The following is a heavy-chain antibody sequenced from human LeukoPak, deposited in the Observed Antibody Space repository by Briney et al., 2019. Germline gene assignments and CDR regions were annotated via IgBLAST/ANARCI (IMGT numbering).Heavy chain of an antibody. CDR1: GFTFSDYY. D-gene: IGHD3-22*01. V-gene: IGHV4-59*10. CDR2: LYTSGST. J-gene: IGHJ4*02. CDR3: ARSPGPDLNYYDTSGSYYFDY. Sequence: GSLRLSXAASGFTFSDYYMSWIRQAPGKGLEWIGRLYTSGSTNYSPSLKSRVTISVDASKNQFSLRLTSVTAADTAVYYCARSPGPDLNYYDTSGSYYFDYWGQGTLVTVSS.